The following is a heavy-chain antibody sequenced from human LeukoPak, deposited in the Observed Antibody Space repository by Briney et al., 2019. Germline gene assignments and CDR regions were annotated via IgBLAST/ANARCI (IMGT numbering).Heavy chain of an antibody. D-gene: IGHD3-22*01. V-gene: IGHV4-61*02. J-gene: IGHJ4*02. Sequence: SEALSLTCTVSGGSISSGSYYWSCIRQPAGKGLEWIGRIHTSRPTNYNPSLKSRVTISVNTSKNQFSLNLSSVTAADAAVYYCARGVTYYYDSSGYLYWGQGTLVTVSS. CDR2: IHTSRPT. CDR3: ARGVTYYYDSSGYLY. CDR1: GGSISSGSYY.